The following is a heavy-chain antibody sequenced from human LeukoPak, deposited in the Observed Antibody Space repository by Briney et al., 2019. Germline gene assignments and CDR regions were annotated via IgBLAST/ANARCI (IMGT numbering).Heavy chain of an antibody. CDR2: IDWDDDK. D-gene: IGHD4-11*01. CDR1: GFSLSTSGMC. CDR3: ARMRAYSNVYYFDY. Sequence: SGPTLVNPPQTLTLTCTFSGFSLSTSGMCGTWIRQPPGKALEWLARIDWDDDKYYSTSLKTRLTISKDTSKNQVVLTMTNMDPVDTATYYCARMRAYSNVYYFDYWGQGTLVTVSS. J-gene: IGHJ4*02. V-gene: IGHV2-70*11.